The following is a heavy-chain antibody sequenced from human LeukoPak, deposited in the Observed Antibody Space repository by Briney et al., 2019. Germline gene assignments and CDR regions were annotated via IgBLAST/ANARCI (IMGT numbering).Heavy chain of an antibody. D-gene: IGHD3-10*01. Sequence: SETLSLTCAVYGGSFSGYYWSWIRQPPGKGLEWIGEINHSGSTNYNPSLKSRVTISVDTSKNQFSLKLSSVTAADTAVYYCARGRLLWSGGYYFDYWGQGTLVTVSS. J-gene: IGHJ4*02. V-gene: IGHV4-34*01. CDR1: GGSFSGYY. CDR3: ARGRLLWSGGYYFDY. CDR2: INHSGST.